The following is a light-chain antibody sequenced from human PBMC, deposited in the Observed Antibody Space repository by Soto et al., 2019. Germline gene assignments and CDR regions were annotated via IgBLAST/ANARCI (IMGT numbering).Light chain of an antibody. J-gene: IGKJ4*01. CDR1: QSISSY. CDR2: DAS. V-gene: IGKV1-39*01. CDR3: QQGYSAPLT. Sequence: DIQMTQSPSSLSASVGDRVTITCRASQSISSYLNWYQQKPGKAPKLLIYDASSLQSGVPSRFSGSGSGTDFTLTISSLQPEDFATYFCQQGYSAPLTFGGGTKVDIK.